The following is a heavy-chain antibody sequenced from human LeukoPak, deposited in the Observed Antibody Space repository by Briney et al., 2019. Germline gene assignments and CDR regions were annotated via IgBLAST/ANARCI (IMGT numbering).Heavy chain of an antibody. CDR3: AKDSSSLVGYSYGYNFDY. CDR2: ISWNSGSI. CDR1: GFTCEEYA. Sequence: GGSLRLSCAASGFTCEEYAMHWVRQAPGKGLEWVSGISWNSGSIGYADSVKGRFTISRDNAKNSLYLQMNSLRAEDTALYYCAKDSSSLVGYSYGYNFDYWGQGTLVTVSS. V-gene: IGHV3-9*01. D-gene: IGHD5-18*01. J-gene: IGHJ4*02.